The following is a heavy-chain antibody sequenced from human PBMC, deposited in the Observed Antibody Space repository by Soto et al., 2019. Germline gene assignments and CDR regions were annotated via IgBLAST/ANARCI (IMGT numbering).Heavy chain of an antibody. D-gene: IGHD2-15*01. J-gene: IGHJ6*03. CDR2: IYYSGST. CDR3: ASALAGVTPKAYYSHYRDV. Sequence: SETLSLTCTVSGGSISSYYWSWIRQPPGKGLEWIGYIYYSGSTNYNPSLKSRVTISVDTSKNQFSLKLSSVTAADTAVYYCASALAGVTPKAYYSHYRDVWGKGTTVTVSS. V-gene: IGHV4-59*08. CDR1: GGSISSYY.